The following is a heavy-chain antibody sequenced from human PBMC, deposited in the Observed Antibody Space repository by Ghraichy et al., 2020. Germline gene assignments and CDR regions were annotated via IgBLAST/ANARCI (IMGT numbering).Heavy chain of an antibody. J-gene: IGHJ4*02. CDR1: GGSISSDDIT. V-gene: IGHV4-30-4*01. CDR2: IFDTGSA. Sequence: SETLSLPCPVSGGSISSDDITWSWIRRPPGKGLEWIGHIFDTGSAYYHPSLKSRLTLSVDTAKNQLSLKLTSVTTADTSVYYCARVKLERPYASFDYWGQGTLVTVSS. D-gene: IGHD2-2*01. CDR3: ARVKLERPYASFDY.